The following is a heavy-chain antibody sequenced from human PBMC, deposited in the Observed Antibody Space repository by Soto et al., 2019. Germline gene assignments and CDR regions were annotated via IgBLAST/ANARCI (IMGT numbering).Heavy chain of an antibody. CDR1: GFTFNGYA. Sequence: GGSLRLSCAASGFTFNGYAMSWVRQAPGKGLEWVSAISGSGAGTYYADSVKARFTISRDNSKNTLYLQMNSLRAEDTAVYYCAKDHGSGGNPNHALDISGQGTMVTV. V-gene: IGHV3-23*01. CDR3: AKDHGSGGNPNHALDI. J-gene: IGHJ3*02. CDR2: ISGSGAGT. D-gene: IGHD2-15*01.